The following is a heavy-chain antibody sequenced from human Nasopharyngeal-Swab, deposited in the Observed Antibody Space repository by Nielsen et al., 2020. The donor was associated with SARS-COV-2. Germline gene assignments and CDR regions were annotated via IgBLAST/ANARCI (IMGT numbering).Heavy chain of an antibody. CDR3: TTASQLWLLHFDY. Sequence: GESLKISCAASGFTFSNAWMSWVRQAPGKGLEWVGRIKSKTDGGTTDYAAPVKGRFTISRDDSKNMLYLQMNSLKTEDTAVYYCTTASQLWLLHFDYWGQGTLVTVSS. J-gene: IGHJ4*02. V-gene: IGHV3-15*01. D-gene: IGHD5-18*01. CDR2: IKSKTDGGTT. CDR1: GFTFSNAW.